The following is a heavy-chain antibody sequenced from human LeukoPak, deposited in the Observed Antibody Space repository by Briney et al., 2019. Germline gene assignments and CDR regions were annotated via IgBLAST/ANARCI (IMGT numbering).Heavy chain of an antibody. V-gene: IGHV3-23*01. Sequence: GGSLRLSCAASGFTFSSYAMSWVRQAPGKGLEWVSGIIGSGTSTYYADSVKGRFTISRDNSKNTLYLQMNSLTSEDTAVYSCARGGTARDIAAVVPDHWGQGTLVTVSS. CDR3: ARGGTARDIAAVVPDH. CDR1: GFTFSSYA. J-gene: IGHJ4*02. D-gene: IGHD6-13*01. CDR2: IIGSGTST.